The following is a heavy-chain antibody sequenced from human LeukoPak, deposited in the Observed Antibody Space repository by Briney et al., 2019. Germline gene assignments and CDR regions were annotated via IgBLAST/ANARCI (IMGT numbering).Heavy chain of an antibody. CDR2: IDTSSATM. CDR1: AFTFSDYS. Sequence: GGSLRLSCAASAFTFSDYSMNWVRQAPGKGLEWISYIDTSSATMYYADSVMGRFTISRDNAKESLYLQMNSLRDEDTAVYYCAREDDSWGPNNLDLWGQGTMVTVSS. CDR3: AREDDSWGPNNLDL. D-gene: IGHD7-27*01. V-gene: IGHV3-48*02. J-gene: IGHJ3*01.